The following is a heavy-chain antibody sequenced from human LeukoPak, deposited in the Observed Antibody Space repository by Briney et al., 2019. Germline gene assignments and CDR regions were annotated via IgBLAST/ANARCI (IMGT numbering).Heavy chain of an antibody. D-gene: IGHD3-10*01. V-gene: IGHV4-34*01. CDR3: ASPGSGRHAFDI. Sequence: SETLSLTCTVSGGSISSYYWSWIRQPPGKGLEWIGEINHSGSTNYNPSLKSRVTISVDTSKNQFSLKLSSVTAADTAVYYCASPGSGRHAFDIWGQGTMVTVSS. J-gene: IGHJ3*02. CDR2: INHSGST. CDR1: GGSISSYY.